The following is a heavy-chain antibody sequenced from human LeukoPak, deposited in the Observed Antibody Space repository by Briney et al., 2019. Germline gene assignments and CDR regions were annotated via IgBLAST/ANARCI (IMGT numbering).Heavy chain of an antibody. CDR3: AKSAAMVWNWFDP. D-gene: IGHD2-2*01. Sequence: GGSLRLSCAASEFTFSEYSMNWVRQAPGKGLEWVASISSTSTYIYYADSVTGRFTISRDNAKNSLYLQMNSLRAEDTAVYYCAKSAAMVWNWFDPWGQGTLVTVSS. J-gene: IGHJ5*02. CDR2: ISSTSTYI. CDR1: EFTFSEYS. V-gene: IGHV3-21*04.